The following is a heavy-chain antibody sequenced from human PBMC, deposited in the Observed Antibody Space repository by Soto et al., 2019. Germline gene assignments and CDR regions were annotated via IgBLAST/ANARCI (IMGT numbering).Heavy chain of an antibody. CDR3: ARTNYDFWSGSGVGMDV. CDR1: GYTFTSYG. Sequence: QVQLVQSGAEVKKPGASVKVSCKASGYTFTSYGISWVRQAPGQGLEWMGWISAYNGNTNYAQKLQGRVTMTTDTXTSTAYMELRSLRSDDTAVYYCARTNYDFWSGSGVGMDVWGQGTTVTVSS. CDR2: ISAYNGNT. V-gene: IGHV1-18*01. D-gene: IGHD3-3*01. J-gene: IGHJ6*02.